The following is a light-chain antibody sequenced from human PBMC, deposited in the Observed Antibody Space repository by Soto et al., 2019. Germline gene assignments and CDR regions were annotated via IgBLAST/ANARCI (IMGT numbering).Light chain of an antibody. Sequence: QSVLTQPASVSGSPGQSITISCTGTSSDVGGYNYVSWYQQHPGKAPKLMIYDVSNRPSGVSNRFSGSKSGNTASLTISGLQAEDAADYYCSSYTSSSSVVFGGGTKLTVL. CDR2: DVS. J-gene: IGLJ2*01. CDR1: SSDVGGYNY. CDR3: SSYTSSSSVV. V-gene: IGLV2-14*01.